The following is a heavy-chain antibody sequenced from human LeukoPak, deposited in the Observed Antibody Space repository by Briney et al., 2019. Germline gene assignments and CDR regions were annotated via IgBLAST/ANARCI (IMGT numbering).Heavy chain of an antibody. V-gene: IGHV3-48*03. CDR1: GFTFSSYE. J-gene: IGHJ4*02. CDR2: ISSSGSTI. Sequence: GGSLRLSCAASGFTFSSYEMHWVRQAPGKGLEWVSYISSSGSTIYYADSVKGRFTISRDNAKNSLHLQMNSLRAEDTAVYYCARDYGDSSPFDYWGQGTLVTVSS. CDR3: ARDYGDSSPFDY. D-gene: IGHD4-17*01.